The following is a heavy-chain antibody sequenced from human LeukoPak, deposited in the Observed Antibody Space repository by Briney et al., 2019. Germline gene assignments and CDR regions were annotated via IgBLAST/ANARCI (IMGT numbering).Heavy chain of an antibody. V-gene: IGHV1-2*02. D-gene: IGHD3-9*01. CDR1: GYTFTGYY. CDR3: ARNFDMMGFDP. Sequence: GASVKVSCKASGYTFTGYYMNWVRQAPGQGLEWMGWINSDSGFTKYAQKFQGRVTMTRDTSITTVYMDLTRLTSDDTAVYYCARNFDMMGFDPWGQGTLVTVSS. J-gene: IGHJ5*02. CDR2: INSDSGFT.